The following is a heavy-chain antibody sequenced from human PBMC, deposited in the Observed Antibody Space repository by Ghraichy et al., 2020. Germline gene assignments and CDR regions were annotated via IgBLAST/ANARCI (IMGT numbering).Heavy chain of an antibody. V-gene: IGHV3-48*02. D-gene: IGHD6-19*01. CDR3: ARDLRLIAEAGTCFDY. Sequence: GGSLRLSCAASGFTFSSYSMNWVRQAPGKGLEWVSYISSSSRTIYYADSVKGRFTISRDNAKNSLYLQMNSLRDEDTAVYYCARDLRLIAEAGTCFDYWCHGTLVTVSS. J-gene: IGHJ4*03. CDR2: ISSSSRTI. CDR1: GFTFSSYS.